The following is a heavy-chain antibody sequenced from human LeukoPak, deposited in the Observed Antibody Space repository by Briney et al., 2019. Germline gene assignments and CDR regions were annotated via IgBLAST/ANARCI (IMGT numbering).Heavy chain of an antibody. CDR1: GGSISTSNYY. Sequence: SETLSLTCTVSGGSISTSNYYWGWIRQPPGKGLEWIGNIFYSGSTYYSPSLRSRVTISVDTSKNQFSLKLSSVTAADTAVYYCARAPAAATSFDYWGQGTLVTVSS. CDR2: IFYSGST. CDR3: ARAPAAATSFDY. V-gene: IGHV4-39*01. J-gene: IGHJ4*02. D-gene: IGHD6-13*01.